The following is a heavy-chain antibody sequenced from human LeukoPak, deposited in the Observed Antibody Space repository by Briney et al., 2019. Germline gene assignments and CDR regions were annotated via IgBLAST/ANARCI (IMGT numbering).Heavy chain of an antibody. V-gene: IGHV3-30*04. CDR2: ISYDGSNK. J-gene: IGHJ5*02. D-gene: IGHD5-18*01. Sequence: GGSLRLSCTVSGFTLSSYEMSWIRQAPGKGLEWVAVISYDGSNKYYADSVKGRFTISRDNSKNTLYLQMNSLRAEDTAVYYCARGQTLDTASWFDPWGQGTLVTVSS. CDR3: ARGQTLDTASWFDP. CDR1: GFTLSSYE.